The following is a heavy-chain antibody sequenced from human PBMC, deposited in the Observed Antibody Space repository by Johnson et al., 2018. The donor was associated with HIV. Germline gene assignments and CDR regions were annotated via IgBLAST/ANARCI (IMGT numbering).Heavy chain of an antibody. CDR2: ISGSGGST. Sequence: VQLVESGGGVVQPGRSLRLSCAASGFTFSSYAMHWVRQAPGKGLEWVSAISGSGGSTYYADSVKGRFTISRDNSKNTLYLQMNSQKTEDTAVYYCTTVDCGGDCYSGHAFDIWGQGTMVTVSS. D-gene: IGHD2-21*01. CDR1: GFTFSSYA. CDR3: TTVDCGGDCYSGHAFDI. J-gene: IGHJ3*02. V-gene: IGHV3-23*04.